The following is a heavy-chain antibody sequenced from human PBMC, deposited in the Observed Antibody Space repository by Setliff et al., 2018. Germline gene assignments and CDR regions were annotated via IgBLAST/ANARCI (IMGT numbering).Heavy chain of an antibody. CDR1: GGSISSYY. CDR2: IYIGGST. CDR3: ARIPASLYYFDY. D-gene: IGHD2-2*01. Sequence: SETLSLTCTVSGGSISSYYWSWIRQPAGKGLEWIGHIYIGGSTNYNPSLKSRVTISMDTSKNQFSLKLSSVTAADTAVYYCARIPASLYYFDYWGQGTLVTVSS. J-gene: IGHJ4*02. V-gene: IGHV4-4*07.